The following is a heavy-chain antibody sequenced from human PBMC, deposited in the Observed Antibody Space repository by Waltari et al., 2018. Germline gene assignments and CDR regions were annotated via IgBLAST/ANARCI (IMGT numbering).Heavy chain of an antibody. V-gene: IGHV1-24*01. Sequence: QVQLVQSGAEVKKPGASVTVPCKVSGYPPPKLSMTWGRQAPGKGLEWMGGFDPEDGETIYAQKFQGRVTMTEDTSTDTAYMELSSLRSEDTAVYYCATLLWLVGRYYFDYWGQGTLVTVSS. CDR3: ATLLWLVGRYYFDY. CDR1: GYPPPKLS. D-gene: IGHD6-19*01. J-gene: IGHJ4*02. CDR2: FDPEDGET.